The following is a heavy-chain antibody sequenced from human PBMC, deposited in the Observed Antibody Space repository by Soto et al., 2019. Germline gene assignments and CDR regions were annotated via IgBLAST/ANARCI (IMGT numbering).Heavy chain of an antibody. Sequence: GGSLRLSCAASGFTFSSYAMHWVRQAPGKGLEWVAVISYDGSNKYYADSVKGRFTISRDNSKNTLYLQMNSLRAEDTAVYYCASPANYDFWSGHFDYWGQGTLVTVSS. J-gene: IGHJ4*02. D-gene: IGHD3-3*01. CDR2: ISYDGSNK. CDR3: ASPANYDFWSGHFDY. CDR1: GFTFSSYA. V-gene: IGHV3-30-3*01.